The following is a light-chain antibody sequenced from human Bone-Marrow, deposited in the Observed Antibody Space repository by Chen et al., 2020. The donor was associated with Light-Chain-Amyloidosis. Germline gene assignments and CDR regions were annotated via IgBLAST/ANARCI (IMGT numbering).Light chain of an antibody. CDR3: AAWDDSLNVYV. CDR2: SDN. CDR1: SSNIGSNT. J-gene: IGLJ1*01. V-gene: IGLV1-44*01. Sequence: QSVLTQPPSASGTPGQRVTISCSGSSSNIGSNTGNWYQQLPGTAPKLLMYSDNQRPSGVPDRFSGSKSGPSASLAISGLQSEDEADYYCAAWDDSLNVYVFGTGTKVTVL.